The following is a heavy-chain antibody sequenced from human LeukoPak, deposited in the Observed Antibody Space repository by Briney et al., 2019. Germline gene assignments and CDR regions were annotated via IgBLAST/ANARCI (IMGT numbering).Heavy chain of an antibody. CDR2: MNPNSGNT. D-gene: IGHD3-10*01. Sequence: ASVKVSCKASGYTFTSYDINWVRQATGQGLEWMEWMNPNSGNTGYAQKFQGRVTMTRNTSISTAYMELSGLRSEDTAVYYCARGNHYYGSGSSFFDYWGQGTLVTVSS. V-gene: IGHV1-8*01. CDR1: GYTFTSYD. CDR3: ARGNHYYGSGSSFFDY. J-gene: IGHJ4*02.